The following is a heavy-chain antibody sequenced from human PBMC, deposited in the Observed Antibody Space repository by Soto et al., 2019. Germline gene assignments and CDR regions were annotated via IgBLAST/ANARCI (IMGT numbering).Heavy chain of an antibody. V-gene: IGHV3-33*01. Sequence: QVQLVESGGGVVQPGTSLRLSCAASGFSFNIYGMHWVRQAPGKGLEWVAGIWYDGSNKYYAETVKGRFSISRDNSKNTLYLQMNSLRDQDTAVYSCARDDKDEYGADRGGFGCWGQGTLVTVSS. D-gene: IGHD4-17*01. CDR1: GFSFNIYG. J-gene: IGHJ4*02. CDR2: IWYDGSNK. CDR3: ARDDKDEYGADRGGFGC.